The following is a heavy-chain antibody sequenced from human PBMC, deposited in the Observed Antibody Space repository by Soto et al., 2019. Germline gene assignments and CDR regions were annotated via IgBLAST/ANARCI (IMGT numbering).Heavy chain of an antibody. V-gene: IGHV4-39*01. D-gene: IGHD5-12*01. Sequence: QLQLQESGPGLVKPSETLSLTCTVSGGSISSSSYYWGWIRQPPGKGLEWIGSIYYSGSTYYNPSLKSRVTVSVDTSKNQFALKLSSVTAADTAVYDCARHTWIAHSDYWGQGTLVTVSS. J-gene: IGHJ4*02. CDR2: IYYSGST. CDR1: GGSISSSSYY. CDR3: ARHTWIAHSDY.